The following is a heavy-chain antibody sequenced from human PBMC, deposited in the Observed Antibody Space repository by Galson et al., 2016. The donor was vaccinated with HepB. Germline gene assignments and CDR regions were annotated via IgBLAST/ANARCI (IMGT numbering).Heavy chain of an antibody. Sequence: SVKVSCKASGGTFSSYAISWVRQAPGQGLEWMGGISPMFGTTNYAQKFRARVTISADESTSTAYMELISLRSEDTAVYYCASPHRNDSSTGYKLYSEYGLDFWGQGTTVTVSS. J-gene: IGHJ6*02. CDR1: GGTFSSYA. D-gene: IGHD3/OR15-3a*01. CDR2: ISPMFGTT. CDR3: ASPHRNDSSTGYKLYSEYGLDF. V-gene: IGHV1-69*13.